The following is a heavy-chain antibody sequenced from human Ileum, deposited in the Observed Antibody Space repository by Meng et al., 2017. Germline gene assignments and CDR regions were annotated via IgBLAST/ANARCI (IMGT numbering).Heavy chain of an antibody. Sequence: ASVKVSCKASGYTFTGYYMHWVRQAPGQGLEWMGWINPNSGGTNYAQKFQGRVTMTRDTSISTAYMELSRLRSDDTAVYYCARDKDTIYSSGWSPWNFDYWGQGT. CDR3: ARDKDTIYSSGWSPWNFDY. CDR1: GYTFTGYY. D-gene: IGHD6-19*01. CDR2: INPNSGGT. J-gene: IGHJ4*02. V-gene: IGHV1-2*02.